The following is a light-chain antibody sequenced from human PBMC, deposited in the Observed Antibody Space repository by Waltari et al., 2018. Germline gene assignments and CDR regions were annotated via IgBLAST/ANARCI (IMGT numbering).Light chain of an antibody. CDR1: SSNIGTNP. V-gene: IGLV1-44*01. CDR3: AAWDDTLNGYV. J-gene: IGLJ1*01. Sequence: QSVLTQPPSTSGTPGQRVTISCSGSSSNIGTNPVNWYQHLPGTAPKLFIFSNNQRPSGVPGRFSGSKSGTSASLAISGLQSEDEADYYCAAWDDTLNGYVFGTGTKVTVL. CDR2: SNN.